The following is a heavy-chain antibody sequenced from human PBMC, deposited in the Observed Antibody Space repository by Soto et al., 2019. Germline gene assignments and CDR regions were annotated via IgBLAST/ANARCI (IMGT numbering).Heavy chain of an antibody. Sequence: ASVKVSCKASGYTFTSYGISWVRQAPGQGLEWMGWISAYNGNTNYAQKLQGRVTMTTDTSTSTAYMELRSLRSDDTAVYYCARDVTMVRGVIITEKPYYYYYGMDVWGLGTTVTVSS. CDR2: ISAYNGNT. CDR3: ARDVTMVRGVIITEKPYYYYYGMDV. J-gene: IGHJ6*02. D-gene: IGHD3-10*01. V-gene: IGHV1-18*01. CDR1: GYTFTSYG.